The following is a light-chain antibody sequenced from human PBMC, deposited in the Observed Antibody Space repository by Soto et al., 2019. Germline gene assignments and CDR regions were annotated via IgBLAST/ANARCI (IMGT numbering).Light chain of an antibody. CDR1: QSISSSY. CDR2: GAC. J-gene: IGKJ2*01. CDR3: QQYGSSPGT. Sequence: EIVLPQSPGTLSLSPGERATLSCRASQSISSSYLAWYQQKPGQAPRLLIYGACSRATGIPDRFSGSGSGTDFTLNISRLEPEDFAVYYCQQYGSSPGTFGQGTKLEI. V-gene: IGKV3-20*01.